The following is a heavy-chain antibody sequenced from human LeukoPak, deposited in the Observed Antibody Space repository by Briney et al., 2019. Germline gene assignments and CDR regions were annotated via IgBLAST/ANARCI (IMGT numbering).Heavy chain of an antibody. Sequence: SETLSLTCTVSGGSISSYYWSWIRQPPGKGLEWIGYIYYSGSTNYNPSLKGRVTISVDTSKNQFSLKLSSVTAADTAVYYCARAVAGGGEFDYWGQGTLVTVSS. V-gene: IGHV4-59*01. CDR3: ARAVAGGGEFDY. CDR1: GGSISSYY. D-gene: IGHD6-19*01. CDR2: IYYSGST. J-gene: IGHJ4*02.